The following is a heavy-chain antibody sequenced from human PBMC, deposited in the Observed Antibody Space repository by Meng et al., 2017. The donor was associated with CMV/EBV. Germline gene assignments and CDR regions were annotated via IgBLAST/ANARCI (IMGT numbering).Heavy chain of an antibody. D-gene: IGHD6-19*01. CDR2: IYYSGST. V-gene: IGHV4-61*01. CDR1: GGSVSSGSYY. Sequence: GSLRLSCTVSGGSVSSGSYYWSWIRQPPGKGLEWIGYIYYSGSTNYNPSLKSRVTISVDTSKNQFSLKLSSVTAADTAVYYCARARSKNSSGWYPNCNDYWGQGTLVTVSS. CDR3: ARARSKNSSGWYPNCNDY. J-gene: IGHJ4*02.